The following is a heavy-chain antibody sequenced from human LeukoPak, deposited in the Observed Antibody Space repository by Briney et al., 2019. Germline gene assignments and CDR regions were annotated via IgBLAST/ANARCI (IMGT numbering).Heavy chain of an antibody. V-gene: IGHV1-8*01. J-gene: IGHJ4*02. Sequence: ASVKVSCKASGYTFTSYDINWVRQATGQGLEWMGWMNPNSGNTGYAQKFQGRVTMTRNTSISTAYMELSSLRAEDTAVYYCAKTGDDYGDRDFDYWGQGTLVTVSS. CDR2: MNPNSGNT. CDR3: AKTGDDYGDRDFDY. CDR1: GYTFTSYD. D-gene: IGHD4-17*01.